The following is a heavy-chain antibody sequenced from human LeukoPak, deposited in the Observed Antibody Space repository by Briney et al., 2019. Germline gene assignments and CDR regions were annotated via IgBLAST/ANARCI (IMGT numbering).Heavy chain of an antibody. CDR1: GFTFSRYW. D-gene: IGHD5-12*01. J-gene: IGHJ4*02. CDR3: AVDNSGYDMGLDY. CDR2: INSDGYSF. Sequence: PGGSLRLSCAASGFTFSRYWMHWVRQAPGKGLEWLARINSDGYSFSYADSVKGRFTISRDNAKNTLYLQMNSLGVEDTAVYYCAVDNSGYDMGLDYWGQGTLVTVSS. V-gene: IGHV3-74*01.